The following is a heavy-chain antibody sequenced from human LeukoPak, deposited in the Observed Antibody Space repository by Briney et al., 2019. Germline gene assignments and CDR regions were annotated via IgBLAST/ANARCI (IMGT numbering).Heavy chain of an antibody. CDR1: GGSFSGYY. Sequence: SETLSLTCAVYGGSFSGYYWSWIRQPPGKGLEWIGEINHSGSTNYNPSLKSRVTISVDTSKNQFSLRLSSVTAADTAVYYCARGDVDTAMVTAGQVSYFDYWGQGTLVTVSS. CDR2: INHSGST. CDR3: ARGDVDTAMVTAGQVSYFDY. J-gene: IGHJ4*02. V-gene: IGHV4-34*01. D-gene: IGHD5-18*01.